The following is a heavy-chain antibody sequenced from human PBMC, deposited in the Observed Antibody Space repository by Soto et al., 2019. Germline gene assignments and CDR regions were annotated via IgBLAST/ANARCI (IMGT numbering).Heavy chain of an antibody. CDR2: IFPGDSET. J-gene: IGHJ5*02. Sequence: GESLNLSCLTAGYSFITYWIAWVLHMPGKGPEWMGSIFPGDSETRYSPSFQGQVTMSVDKSNTSAFLHWRSLKASDTATYFCARQHGSSIPWFDPWGQGTLVTVSS. V-gene: IGHV5-51*01. CDR1: GYSFITYW. CDR3: ARQHGSSIPWFDP. D-gene: IGHD2-15*01.